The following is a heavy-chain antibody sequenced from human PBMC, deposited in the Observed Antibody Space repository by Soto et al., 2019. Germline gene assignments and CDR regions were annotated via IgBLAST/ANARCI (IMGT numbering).Heavy chain of an antibody. V-gene: IGHV1-69*13. CDR2: IIPIFGTA. D-gene: IGHD2-2*02. CDR3: ARAPMLVGETIHENYFDS. J-gene: IGHJ4*02. Sequence: SVKVSCKASGGAFSNSVISWVRQAPGQGLEWMGGIIPIFGTANYAQNFQGRVTIIADDSTSTAYMELMSLRSDDTAVYYCARAPMLVGETIHENYFDSWGQGTLVTVSS. CDR1: GGAFSNSV.